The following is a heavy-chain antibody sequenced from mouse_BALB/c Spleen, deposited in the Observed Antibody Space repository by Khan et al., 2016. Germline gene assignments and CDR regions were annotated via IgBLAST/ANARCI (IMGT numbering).Heavy chain of an antibody. V-gene: IGHV1-80*01. CDR2: IYPGDGDT. CDR1: GYAFSSYW. CDR3: ARTAGAMDY. J-gene: IGHJ4*01. Sequence: QVQLQQPGAELVRPGSSVKISCKASGYAFSSYWMHWVKQRPGQGLEWIGQIYPGDGDTNYNGKFKGTATLTADKSSSTAYMQLSSLTSEDSAVYYCARTAGAMDYWGQGASVTVSS.